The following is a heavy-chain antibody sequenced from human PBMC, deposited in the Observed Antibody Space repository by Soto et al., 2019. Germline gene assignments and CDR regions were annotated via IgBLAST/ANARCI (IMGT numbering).Heavy chain of an antibody. V-gene: IGHV4-4*02. J-gene: IGHJ3*02. Sequence: SETLSLTCAVSSGSISSSNWWSWVRQPPGKGLEWIGEIYHSGSTNYNPSLKSRVTISVDKSKNQFSLKLSSVTAADTAVYYCARDAGYCTNGVCPSYDAFGIWGQGTMVTVSS. CDR2: IYHSGST. CDR3: ARDAGYCTNGVCPSYDAFGI. CDR1: SGSISSSNW. D-gene: IGHD2-8*01.